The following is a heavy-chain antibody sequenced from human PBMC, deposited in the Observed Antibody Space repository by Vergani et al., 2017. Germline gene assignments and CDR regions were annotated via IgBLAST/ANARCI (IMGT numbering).Heavy chain of an antibody. CDR1: GFTFSSYS. D-gene: IGHD6-19*01. CDR3: ARGEKQWLVGVWSFDY. CDR2: ISSSSSTI. Sequence: EVQLLESGGGLVQPGGSMRLSCAASGFTFSSYSMNWVRQAPGKGLEWVSYISSSSSTIYYADSVKGRCTISRDNAKNSLYLQMNSLRAEDTAVYYCARGEKQWLVGVWSFDYWGQGTLVTVSS. J-gene: IGHJ4*02. V-gene: IGHV3-48*04.